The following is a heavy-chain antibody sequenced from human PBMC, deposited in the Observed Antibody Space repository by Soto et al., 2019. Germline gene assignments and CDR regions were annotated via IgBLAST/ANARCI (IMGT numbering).Heavy chain of an antibody. J-gene: IGHJ6*02. CDR3: SRARYCTSPSCYNHYYYGMDI. CDR2: IGVYNGKT. Sequence: QEQLVQSGGEVKKPGASVRVSCKASGYTFTKYGITWVRQAPGQGLEWMGWIGVYNGKTNCARKLQGRVIMTADTSASTAYMELRSLRSDDTAVYYCSRARYCTSPSCYNHYYYGMDIWGQGTTVSVSS. V-gene: IGHV1-18*04. D-gene: IGHD2-2*02. CDR1: GYTFTKYG.